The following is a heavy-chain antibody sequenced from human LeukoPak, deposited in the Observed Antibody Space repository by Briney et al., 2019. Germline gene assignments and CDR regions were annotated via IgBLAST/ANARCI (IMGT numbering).Heavy chain of an antibody. CDR1: GYTFTDYH. Sequence: ASVKVSCKASGYTFTDYHMHWVRQAPGQGLEWMGRINPNGGDTNYAQKSQGRVTMTRDTSITTAYMELSSLRSDDTAVYYCARGSNWKENWFDPWGQGTLVIVSS. CDR3: ARGSNWKENWFDP. V-gene: IGHV1-2*06. J-gene: IGHJ5*02. CDR2: INPNGGDT. D-gene: IGHD1-1*01.